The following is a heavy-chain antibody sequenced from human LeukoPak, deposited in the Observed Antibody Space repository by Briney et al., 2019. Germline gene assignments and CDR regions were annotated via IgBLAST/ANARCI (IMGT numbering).Heavy chain of an antibody. CDR2: IYPGDSDT. CDR3: ARLDCGGDCYSGIVDWFWLGY. CDR1: GYSFTSYW. V-gene: IGHV5-51*01. Sequence: GESLKISCKGSGYSFTSYWIGWVRQMPGKGLEWMGIIYPGDSDTRYSPSFQGQVTISADKSISTAYLQWSSLKASDTAMYYCARLDCGGDCYSGIVDWFWLGYWGQGTLVTVSS. D-gene: IGHD2-21*02. J-gene: IGHJ4*02.